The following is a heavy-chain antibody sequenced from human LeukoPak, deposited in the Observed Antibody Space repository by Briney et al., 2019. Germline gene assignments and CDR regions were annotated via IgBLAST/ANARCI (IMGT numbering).Heavy chain of an antibody. CDR2: ISSSSIYT. Sequence: PGGSLRLSCAASGFIFSDYYMSWIRQAPGKGLEWLSYISSSSIYTSYADSVKGRFTISRDNAKNTLYLQMNSLRAEDTAVYYCAKGPTLYASGSYTYFHYWGQGTLVTVSS. CDR1: GFIFSDYY. CDR3: AKGPTLYASGSYTYFHY. D-gene: IGHD3-10*01. V-gene: IGHV3-11*05. J-gene: IGHJ4*02.